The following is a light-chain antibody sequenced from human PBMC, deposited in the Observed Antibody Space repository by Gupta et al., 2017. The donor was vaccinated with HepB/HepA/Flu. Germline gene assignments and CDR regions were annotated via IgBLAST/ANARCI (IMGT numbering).Light chain of an antibody. Sequence: NFLLTQPHSVSGSPGKTVTISCTRSSGSIATNYVQWFQQRPGSAPTTVIYDDNQRPSGVPDRFSGSIDRSSNSASLSISGLKTEDEADYYCHSYDTTNVVFGGGTRLTVL. J-gene: IGLJ2*01. CDR1: SGSIATNY. V-gene: IGLV6-57*03. CDR3: HSYDTTNVV. CDR2: DDN.